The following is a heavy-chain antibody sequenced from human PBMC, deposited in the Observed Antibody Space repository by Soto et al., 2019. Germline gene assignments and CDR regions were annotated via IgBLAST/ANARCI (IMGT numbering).Heavy chain of an antibody. CDR2: VSHDGRNT. CDR1: GFTFSDYA. CDR3: AKGGRQWLVTSDFNY. D-gene: IGHD6-19*01. Sequence: VQLVESGGGVVQPGRSLRLSCAASGFTFSDYAMHWVRQAPDKGLEWVAVVSHDGRNTHYADSVKGRFTISRDSSKNRVSLELTSLRAEDTAVYYCAKGGRQWLVTSDFNYWGQGALVTVSS. V-gene: IGHV3-30*18. J-gene: IGHJ4*02.